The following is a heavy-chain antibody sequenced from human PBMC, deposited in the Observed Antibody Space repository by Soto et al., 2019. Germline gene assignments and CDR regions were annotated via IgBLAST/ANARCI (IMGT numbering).Heavy chain of an antibody. CDR2: ISNSGST. J-gene: IGHJ4*02. V-gene: IGHV4-61*08. CDR1: GGSVSSGVYY. D-gene: IGHD3-3*01. Sequence: LSLTCSVSGGSVSSGVYYWSWIRQPPGKGLELIGYISNSGSTNYNPSLTSRVAISLDRSRNQFSLKLTSVTAADTAVYYCARLRITNFRVVTGHYFDYWGRGTLVTVSS. CDR3: ARLRITNFRVVTGHYFDY.